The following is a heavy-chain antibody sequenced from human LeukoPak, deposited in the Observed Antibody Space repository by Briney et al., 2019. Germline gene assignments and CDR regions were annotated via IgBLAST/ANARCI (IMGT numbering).Heavy chain of an antibody. CDR3: ARSPPFGYSDPIDY. V-gene: IGHV1-2*06. J-gene: IGHJ4*02. Sequence: ASVKVSCKASGYTFTGYYMHWVRQAPGQGLEWMGRINPNSGGTNYAQKFQGRVTMTRDTSISTAYMELSRLRSDDTAVYYCARSPPFGYSDPIDYWGQGTLVTVSS. CDR2: INPNSGGT. CDR1: GYTFTGYY. D-gene: IGHD3-10*01.